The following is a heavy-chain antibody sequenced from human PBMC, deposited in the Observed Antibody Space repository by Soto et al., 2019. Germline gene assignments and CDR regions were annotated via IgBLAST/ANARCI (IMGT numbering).Heavy chain of an antibody. J-gene: IGHJ6*02. V-gene: IGHV1-69*13. Sequence: SVKVSCKASGGTFSSYAISWVRQAPGQGLEWMGGIIPIFGTANYAQKFQGRVTITADESTSTAYMELSSLRSEDTAVYYCARTPQEEGALGHYYYYYGMDVWGQGTTVTVSS. D-gene: IGHD1-26*01. CDR2: IIPIFGTA. CDR3: ARTPQEEGALGHYYYYYGMDV. CDR1: GGTFSSYA.